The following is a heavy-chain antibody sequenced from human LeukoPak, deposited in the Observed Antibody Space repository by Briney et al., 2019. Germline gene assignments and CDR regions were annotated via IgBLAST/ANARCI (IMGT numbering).Heavy chain of an antibody. CDR1: GFTFSSYA. D-gene: IGHD3-3*01. Sequence: PGGSLRLSCAASGFTFSSYAMSWVRQAPGKGLEWVSAISGSGGSTYYADSVKGRFTISRDNSKNTLYLQMNSLRAEDTAVYYCAKDHPYGTIFGVVIMGLDMDVWGKGTTVTVSS. CDR2: ISGSGGST. J-gene: IGHJ6*03. V-gene: IGHV3-23*01. CDR3: AKDHPYGTIFGVVIMGLDMDV.